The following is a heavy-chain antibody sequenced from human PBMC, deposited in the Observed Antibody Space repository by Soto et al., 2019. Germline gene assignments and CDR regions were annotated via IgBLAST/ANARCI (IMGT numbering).Heavy chain of an antibody. CDR2: IYYSGST. CDR1: GGSISSGDYY. Sequence: SETLSLTCTVSGGSISSGDYYWSWIRQPPGKGLEWIGYIYYSGSTYYNPSLKSRVTISVDTSKNQFSLKLSSVTAADTAVYYCATYGDYHAFDIWGQGTMVTVSS. J-gene: IGHJ3*02. D-gene: IGHD4-17*01. CDR3: ATYGDYHAFDI. V-gene: IGHV4-30-4*01.